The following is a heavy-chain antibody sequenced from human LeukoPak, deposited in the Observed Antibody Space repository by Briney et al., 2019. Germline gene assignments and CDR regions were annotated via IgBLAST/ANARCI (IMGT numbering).Heavy chain of an antibody. Sequence: SETLSLTCAVYGGSFSGYYWSWIRQPPGKGLEWIGEINHSGSTNYNPSLKSRVTISVDTSKNQFSLKLSSVTAADKAVYYCARLYSSSFPPYYYYYGMDVWGQGTTVTVSS. CDR1: GGSFSGYY. J-gene: IGHJ6*02. V-gene: IGHV4-34*01. CDR2: INHSGST. D-gene: IGHD6-6*01. CDR3: ARLYSSSFPPYYYYYGMDV.